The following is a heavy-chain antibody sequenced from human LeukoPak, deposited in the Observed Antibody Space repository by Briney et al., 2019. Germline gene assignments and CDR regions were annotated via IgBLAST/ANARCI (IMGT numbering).Heavy chain of an antibody. CDR2: ISTYNGNT. CDR3: ARDRYPSSGYYYEDTFQV. Sequence: ASVKVSCKASGYSFNTYALNWVRLAPGQGFEWMGWISTYNGNTKYAEKVQGRVTMTVDTSTSTAYMELRSLTSDDTAVYYCARDRYPSSGYYYEDTFQVWGQGTMVTVSS. V-gene: IGHV1-18*01. J-gene: IGHJ3*01. D-gene: IGHD3-22*01. CDR1: GYSFNTYA.